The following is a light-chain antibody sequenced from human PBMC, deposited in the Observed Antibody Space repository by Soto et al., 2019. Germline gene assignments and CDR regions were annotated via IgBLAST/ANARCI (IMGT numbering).Light chain of an antibody. CDR1: QSLGSN. J-gene: IGKJ2*01. Sequence: VVMTQSPATLSVSPGERAVLSCRASQSLGSNLAWYHHKPGQAPRLLLYEASIRATGIPARFSGDGSGTEFTLTISSLQSEDFATYYCLQDYNYPFTFGQGTKLEIK. CDR2: EAS. V-gene: IGKV3-15*01. CDR3: LQDYNYPFT.